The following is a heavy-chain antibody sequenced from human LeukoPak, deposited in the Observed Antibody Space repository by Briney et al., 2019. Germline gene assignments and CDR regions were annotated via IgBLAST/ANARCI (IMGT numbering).Heavy chain of an antibody. CDR1: GYTFTSYG. J-gene: IGHJ6*02. V-gene: IGHV1-18*01. CDR2: ISAYNGNT. D-gene: IGHD6-13*01. Sequence: ASVKVSCKASGYTFTSYGISWVRQAPGQGLEWMGWISAYNGNTNYAQKFQGRVTITADESTSTAYMELSSLRSEDTAVYYCASDLAAAGTYYGMDVWGQGTTVTVSS. CDR3: ASDLAAAGTYYGMDV.